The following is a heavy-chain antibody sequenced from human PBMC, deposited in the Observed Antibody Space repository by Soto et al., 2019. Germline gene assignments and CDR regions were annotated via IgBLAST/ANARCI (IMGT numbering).Heavy chain of an antibody. CDR1: GFSLSTSGVG. Sequence: QITLKESGPRLVKPTQTLTLTCTFSGFSLSTSGVGVDWIRQPPGKALEWLAVISWDDKTHYSPSQSSRLTVTWAASKYQRVLTMTNMDPVDTATYYCAHSTYFTSRRPFDYWGQGTLVTVSS. D-gene: IGHD3-9*01. CDR3: AHSTYFTSRRPFDY. V-gene: IGHV2-5*02. CDR2: ISWDDKT. J-gene: IGHJ4*02.